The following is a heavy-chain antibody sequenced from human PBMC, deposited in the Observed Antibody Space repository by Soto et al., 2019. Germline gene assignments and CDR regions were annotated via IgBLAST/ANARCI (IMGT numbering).Heavy chain of an antibody. CDR1: GYTFTSYG. V-gene: IGHV1-18*04. CDR2: ISVYTGNT. CDR3: ARDRCTTDRCYTHHFDV. D-gene: IGHD2-8*01. Sequence: QVQLVQSGGEVTKPGASVKVSCKSSGYTFTSYGVSWVRQAPGQGLEWLGWISVYTGNTKQAQKFQDRVTLTTEASTGTASLELQNLRSDDTAVYYCARDRCTTDRCYTHHFDVWGQGTTVTVSS. J-gene: IGHJ6*02.